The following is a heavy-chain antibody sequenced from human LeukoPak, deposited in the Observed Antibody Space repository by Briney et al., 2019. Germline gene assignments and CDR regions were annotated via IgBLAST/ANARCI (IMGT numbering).Heavy chain of an antibody. J-gene: IGHJ6*03. CDR3: AKGSFYCSGNTCPQYYYYMDV. D-gene: IGHD2-15*01. Sequence: GGSLRLSCAASGFTFSDYYMSWIRQAPGKGLEWVSYISSSGSTIYYADFVKGRFTISRDNAKNSLYLQMSSLRAEDTAVYYCAKGSFYCSGNTCPQYYYYMDVWGKGTTVTVSS. CDR1: GFTFSDYY. V-gene: IGHV3-11*04. CDR2: ISSSGSTI.